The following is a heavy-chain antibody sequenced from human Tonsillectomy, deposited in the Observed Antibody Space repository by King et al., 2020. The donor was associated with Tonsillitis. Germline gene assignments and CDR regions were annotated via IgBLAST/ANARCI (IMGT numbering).Heavy chain of an antibody. CDR3: VRVHYDILTGVDAFDI. CDR1: GYTFTRFG. J-gene: IGHJ3*02. CDR2: INTNTGDP. D-gene: IGHD3-9*01. V-gene: IGHV7-4-1*02. Sequence: QLVQSGSELKKPGASVKVSCKASGYTFTRFGINWLRQAPGQGLEWMGWINTNTGDPTYAQGFTGQFVFSLDTSVSTAYLQISSLKAEDTAVYYCVRVHYDILTGVDAFDIWGQGKMVTVSS.